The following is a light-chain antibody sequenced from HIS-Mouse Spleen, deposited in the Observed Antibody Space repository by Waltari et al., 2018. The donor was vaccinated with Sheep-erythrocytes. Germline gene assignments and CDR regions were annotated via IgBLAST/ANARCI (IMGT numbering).Light chain of an antibody. CDR2: QDS. J-gene: IGLJ2*01. V-gene: IGLV3-1*01. Sequence: SYELTQPPSVSVSPAQTARITCSGDKLGDKYACWYQQKPGQSPVLVIDQDSKRPSGIPERFSGSNSGNTATLTISGTQAMDEADYYCQAWDSSTEVFGGGTKLTVL. CDR1: KLGDKY. CDR3: QAWDSSTEV.